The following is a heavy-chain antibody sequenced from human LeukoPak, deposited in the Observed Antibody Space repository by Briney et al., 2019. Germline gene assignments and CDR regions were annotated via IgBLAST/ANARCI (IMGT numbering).Heavy chain of an antibody. V-gene: IGHV3-30*02. D-gene: IGHD4-17*01. J-gene: IGHJ6*03. Sequence: GGSLRLSCAASGFTFSSYGMHWVRQAPGKRLEWVAFIRYDGSNKYYADSVKGRFTISRDNSKNTLYLQMNSLRAEDTAVYYCAKPYGDYLGYYYYYYMDVWGKGTTVTISS. CDR3: AKPYGDYLGYYYYYYMDV. CDR1: GFTFSSYG. CDR2: IRYDGSNK.